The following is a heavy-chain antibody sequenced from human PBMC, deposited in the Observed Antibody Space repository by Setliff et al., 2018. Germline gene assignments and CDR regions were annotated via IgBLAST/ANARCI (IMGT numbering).Heavy chain of an antibody. Sequence: ASVKVSCKASGYAFSDYGVTWVRQAPGQGLEWVGWISPHTGNTYYAPNFEGRVSLTTDTSTSTAYMELRSLRSDDTAVYYCSRLVRFCTKTVCQRLSGDELWGQGSLVIVSS. CDR1: GYAFSDYG. V-gene: IGHV1-18*01. D-gene: IGHD2-8*01. J-gene: IGHJ4*02. CDR3: SRLVRFCTKTVCQRLSGDEL. CDR2: ISPHTGNT.